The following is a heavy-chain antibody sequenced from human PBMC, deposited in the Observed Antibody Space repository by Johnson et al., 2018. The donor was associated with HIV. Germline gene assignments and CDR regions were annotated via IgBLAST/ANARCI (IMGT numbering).Heavy chain of an antibody. Sequence: VQLVESGGGVVRPGGSLRLSCEASGFTFDDYGMSWVRQAPGKGLEWVSGINWNGGSTGYADSVKGRFTISRDNAKNSLYLQMNSLRADDTAAYYCARACRDGYTCDVYDIWGQGTMVTVSS. CDR2: INWNGGST. V-gene: IGHV3-20*04. CDR1: GFTFDDYG. J-gene: IGHJ3*02. CDR3: ARACRDGYTCDVYDI. D-gene: IGHD5-24*01.